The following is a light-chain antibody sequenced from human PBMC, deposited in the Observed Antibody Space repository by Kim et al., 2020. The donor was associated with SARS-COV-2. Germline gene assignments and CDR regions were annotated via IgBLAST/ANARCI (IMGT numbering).Light chain of an antibody. CDR2: QDS. CDR3: QAWDSSTAWV. CDR1: KLGDKY. Sequence: VSPGHTSSITCSGDKLGDKYACWYQQKPGQSPVLVIYQDSKRPSGIPERFSGSNSGNTATLTISGTQAMDEADYYCQAWDSSTAWVFGGGTQLTVL. V-gene: IGLV3-1*01. J-gene: IGLJ2*01.